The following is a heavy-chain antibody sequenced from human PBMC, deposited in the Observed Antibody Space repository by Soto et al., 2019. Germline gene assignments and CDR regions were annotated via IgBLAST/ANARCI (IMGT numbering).Heavy chain of an antibody. D-gene: IGHD3-9*01. Sequence: GGSLRLSCAASGFTFSSYGMHWVRQAPGKGLEWVAVISYDGSNKYYADSVKGRFTISRDNSKNTLYLQMNSLRAEDTAVYYCAKDGDILTGYYPRPFDYWGQGTLVTVSS. V-gene: IGHV3-30*18. CDR3: AKDGDILTGYYPRPFDY. CDR1: GFTFSSYG. CDR2: ISYDGSNK. J-gene: IGHJ4*02.